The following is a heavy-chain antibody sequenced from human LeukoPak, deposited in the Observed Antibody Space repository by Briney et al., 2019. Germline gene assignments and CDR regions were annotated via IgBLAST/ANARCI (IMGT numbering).Heavy chain of an antibody. D-gene: IGHD6-19*01. V-gene: IGHV3-21*01. J-gene: IGHJ4*02. CDR3: ATGQVAGTDY. CDR1: GFTFSSFS. CDR2: ISSSSTDI. Sequence: GGSLRLSCAASGFTFSSFSMNWFRQAPGKGLEWGSTISSSSTDIYYADSVKGRLTISRDNANNSLYLQMSSLRAEDTAVYYCATGQVAGTDYWGQGTLVTVSS.